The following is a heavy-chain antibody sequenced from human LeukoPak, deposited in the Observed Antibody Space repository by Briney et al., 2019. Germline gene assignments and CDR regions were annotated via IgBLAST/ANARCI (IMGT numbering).Heavy chain of an antibody. V-gene: IGHV3-30-3*01. CDR2: ISYDGSNK. J-gene: IGHJ6*04. CDR3: ARDCSGGSCLNYYYYYGMDV. CDR1: GFTFSSYA. Sequence: GGSLRLSCAASGFTFSSYAMHWVRQAPGKGLEWVAVISYDGSNKYYADSVKGRFTISRDNSKDTLYLQMNSLRAEDTAVYYCARDCSGGSCLNYYYYYGMDVWGKGTTVTVFS. D-gene: IGHD2-15*01.